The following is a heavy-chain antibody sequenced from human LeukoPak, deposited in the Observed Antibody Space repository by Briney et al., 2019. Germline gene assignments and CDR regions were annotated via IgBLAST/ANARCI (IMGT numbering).Heavy chain of an antibody. CDR3: ARAGGYSLSFDY. J-gene: IGHJ4*02. CDR1: GYTFTGYY. V-gene: IGHV1-2*02. D-gene: IGHD6-13*01. CDR2: INPNSGGT. Sequence: ASVKVSCKASGYTFTGYYMHWVRQAPGQGLEWMGWINPNSGGTNYAQKLQGRVTMTTDTSTSTAYMELRSPRSDDTAVYYCARAGGYSLSFDYWGQGTLVTVSS.